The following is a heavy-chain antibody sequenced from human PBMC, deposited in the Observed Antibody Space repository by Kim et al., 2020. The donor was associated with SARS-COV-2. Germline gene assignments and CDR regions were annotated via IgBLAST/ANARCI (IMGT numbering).Heavy chain of an antibody. Sequence: DAQKFQGRVTMTRNTSISKAYMGLSSLRSEDTAVYYCARGSTGSGSYYYWGQGTLVTVSS. J-gene: IGHJ4*02. CDR3: ARGSTGSGSYYY. D-gene: IGHD1-26*01. V-gene: IGHV1-8*01.